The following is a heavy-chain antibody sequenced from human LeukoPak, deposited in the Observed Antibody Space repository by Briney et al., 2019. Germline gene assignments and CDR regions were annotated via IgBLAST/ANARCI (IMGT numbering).Heavy chain of an antibody. CDR2: ISSSGSTI. J-gene: IGHJ4*02. CDR1: GFIFSDYY. CDR3: ARESYFDSSAYTKFDY. D-gene: IGHD3-22*01. Sequence: GGSLRLSCAASGFIFSDYYMTWIRQAPGKGLEWLSYISSSGSTIYYADSVKGRFTISRDNVENSLYLQMNSLRAEDTAVYYCARESYFDSSAYTKFDYWGQGTLVTVSS. V-gene: IGHV3-11*01.